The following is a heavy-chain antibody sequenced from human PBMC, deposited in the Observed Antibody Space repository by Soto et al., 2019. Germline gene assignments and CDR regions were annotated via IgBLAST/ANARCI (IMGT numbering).Heavy chain of an antibody. CDR2: ISGSGGST. J-gene: IGHJ4*02. CDR3: PKDNCSSTSCYVPSGVHPFDY. D-gene: IGHD2-2*01. Sequence: GGSLRLSCAASGFTLSSYAMSWVRQAPGKGLEWVSVISGSGGSTYYVDSVKGRFTISRDNSKNTLYLQMNSLRAEDTAVYYCPKDNCSSTSCYVPSGVHPFDYWGQGTLVTAPQ. CDR1: GFTLSSYA. V-gene: IGHV3-23*01.